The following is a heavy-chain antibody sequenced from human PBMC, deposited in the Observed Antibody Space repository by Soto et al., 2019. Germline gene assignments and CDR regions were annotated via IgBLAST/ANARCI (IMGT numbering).Heavy chain of an antibody. Sequence: ASVKVSCKASGYTFTSYAMHWVRQAPGQRLEWMGWINAGNGNTKYSQKFQGRVTITRDTSASTAYMELSSLRSEDTAVYYCARSPPEHYDSSGPFDYWGQGTLVTVSS. CDR1: GYTFTSYA. V-gene: IGHV1-3*01. CDR2: INAGNGNT. J-gene: IGHJ4*02. CDR3: ARSPPEHYDSSGPFDY. D-gene: IGHD3-22*01.